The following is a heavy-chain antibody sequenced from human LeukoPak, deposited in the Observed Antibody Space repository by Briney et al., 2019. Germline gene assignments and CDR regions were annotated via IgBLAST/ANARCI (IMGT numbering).Heavy chain of an antibody. CDR3: ARAFYCSSTSCPSNPPYYYMDV. CDR1: GYTFTSYG. V-gene: IGHV1-18*01. J-gene: IGHJ6*03. Sequence: ASVKVSCKASGYTFTSYGISWVRQAPGQGLEWMGWISAYNGNTNYAQKLQGRVTMTTDTSTSTAYMELRSLRSDDTAVYYCARAFYCSSTSCPSNPPYYYMDVWGKGTTVTVSS. CDR2: ISAYNGNT. D-gene: IGHD2-2*01.